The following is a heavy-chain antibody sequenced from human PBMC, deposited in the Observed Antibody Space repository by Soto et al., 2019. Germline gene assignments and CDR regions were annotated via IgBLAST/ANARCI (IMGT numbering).Heavy chain of an antibody. CDR3: ACNTRYDPPDY. Sequence: EVQLLESGGGLVQPGGSLRLSCAASGFTISSYAMSWVRQAPGKGLAWVSGISVSGGSTYYADSVKGRFTISRDNSKNTLYRQLNRLRDEDTVVYYCACNTRYDPPDYWGQGSLVTVSS. CDR2: ISVSGGST. J-gene: IGHJ4*02. V-gene: IGHV3-23*01. D-gene: IGHD3-16*01. CDR1: GFTISSYA.